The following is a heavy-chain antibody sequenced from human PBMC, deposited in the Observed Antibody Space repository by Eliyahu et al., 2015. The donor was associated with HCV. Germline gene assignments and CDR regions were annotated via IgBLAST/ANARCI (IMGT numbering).Heavy chain of an antibody. CDR2: IFANDEK. CDR3: ARARGGSSNGGISYLYYYGLDV. V-gene: IGHV2-26*02. D-gene: IGHD2-8*01. Sequence: QVTLKESGPVLVKPTETLTLTCTVSGFSLSDGRMGVSWIRQPPGKAPEWLAHIFANDEKSYRSSLKTRLTISKDTSESHVVLIMTNMDPVDTGTYYCARARGGSSNGGISYLYYYGLDVWGQGTTVTVSS. CDR1: GFSLSDGRMG. J-gene: IGHJ6*02.